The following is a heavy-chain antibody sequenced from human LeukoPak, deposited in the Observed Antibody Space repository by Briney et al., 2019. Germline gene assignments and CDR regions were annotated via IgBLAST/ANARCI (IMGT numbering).Heavy chain of an antibody. CDR3: ARDWGGLNWFDP. J-gene: IGHJ5*02. V-gene: IGHV4-61*09. CDR2: IYTSGTT. D-gene: IGHD3-16*01. CDR1: GGSISSGSYY. Sequence: SQTLSLTCTVSGGSISSGSYYWSWIRQPAGKGLEWIGHIYTSGTTNYNPSLKSRVTISVDTSKNQFSLKLNSVTAADTAVYYCARDWGGLNWFDPWSQGTLVTVSS.